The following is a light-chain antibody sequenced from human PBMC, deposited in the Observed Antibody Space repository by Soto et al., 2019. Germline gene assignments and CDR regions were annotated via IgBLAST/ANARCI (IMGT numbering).Light chain of an antibody. CDR3: SSYAGSSNV. CDR1: SSDVGGYNY. V-gene: IGLV2-8*01. Sequence: QSALTQPPSASGSPGQSVAISCTGTSSDVGGYNYVSWYQQHPGKAPKLMIYEDTMRPSGVPDRFSGSKSGNTASLTVSGLQADDEADYYCSSYAGSSNVFGTGTKLTVL. J-gene: IGLJ1*01. CDR2: EDT.